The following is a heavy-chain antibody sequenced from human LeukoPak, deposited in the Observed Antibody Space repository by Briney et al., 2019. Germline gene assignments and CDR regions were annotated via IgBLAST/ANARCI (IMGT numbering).Heavy chain of an antibody. CDR1: GFAFSGFW. CDR3: ARDFEMVGSTNAFDI. CDR2: INSDGRST. Sequence: PGGSLRLSCEASGFAFSGFWMHWVRLPSGKGLVWLSRINSDGRSTSYWDSVKGRFTISRDNAKNTLYLQMNSLRAEDTAVYYCARDFEMVGSTNAFDIWGQGTMVTVSS. V-gene: IGHV3-74*01. J-gene: IGHJ3*02. D-gene: IGHD1-26*01.